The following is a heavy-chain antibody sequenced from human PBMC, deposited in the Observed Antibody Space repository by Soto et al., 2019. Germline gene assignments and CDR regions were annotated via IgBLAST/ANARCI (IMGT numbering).Heavy chain of an antibody. CDR3: AREGKDDRVKGGFDN. CDR2: IWYDGSNK. CDR1: GFRFSSYG. Sequence: QVQLVESGGGVVQPGRSLRLSCAASGFRFSSYGMNWVRQSPGKGLEWVAVIWYDGSNKFYGNSVKGRFTISRDNSSNTLYLQMNSLRDEDTAVYYCAREGKDDRVKGGFDNWGQGTLVTVSS. D-gene: IGHD3-22*01. V-gene: IGHV3-33*01. J-gene: IGHJ4*02.